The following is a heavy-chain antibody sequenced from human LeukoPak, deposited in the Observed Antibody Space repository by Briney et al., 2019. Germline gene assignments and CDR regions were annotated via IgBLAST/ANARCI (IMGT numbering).Heavy chain of an antibody. D-gene: IGHD2-2*01. CDR2: ISAYSGNT. CDR1: GYTFTNYG. Sequence: ASVKVSFKASGYTFTNYGIRWVRQAPGQGLEWMGWISAYSGNTNIAQKLQGRVTMTTDTSTSTAYMELRSLRSDDTAVYYCARDSTVQIRLPGYWGQGTLVTVSS. V-gene: IGHV1-18*01. J-gene: IGHJ4*02. CDR3: ARDSTVQIRLPGY.